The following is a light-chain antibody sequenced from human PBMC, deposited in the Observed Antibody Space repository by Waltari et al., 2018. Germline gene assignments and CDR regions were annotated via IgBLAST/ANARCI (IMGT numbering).Light chain of an antibody. Sequence: ETVITQSPPTLSVSRGERASLPCRARQSVSTDLAWYQQKPGQAPRILIYGASTRATGIPGRFSGSGSGTEFTLTISSLQSEDFAVYDCQQYNNWPLTFGGGTKVEI. CDR3: QQYNNWPLT. V-gene: IGKV3-15*01. CDR1: QSVSTD. J-gene: IGKJ4*01. CDR2: GAS.